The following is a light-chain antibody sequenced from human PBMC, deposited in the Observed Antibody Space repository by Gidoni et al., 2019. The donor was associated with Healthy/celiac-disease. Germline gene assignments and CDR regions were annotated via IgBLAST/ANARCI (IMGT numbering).Light chain of an antibody. CDR2: DAS. Sequence: LTQSPATLSSSPGERVTLPCRASQSVSNYLPWYHQKPGQAPKLLIYDASNWATGIPARFSGSGSGTDFTLTISSLEPEDIAIYYCQQYGNLPRTFGGXTKVEIK. CDR3: QQYGNLPRT. CDR1: QSVSNY. J-gene: IGKJ4*02. V-gene: IGKV3-11*01.